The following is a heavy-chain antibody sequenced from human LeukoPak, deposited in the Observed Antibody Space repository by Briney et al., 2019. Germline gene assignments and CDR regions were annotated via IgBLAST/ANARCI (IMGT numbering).Heavy chain of an antibody. J-gene: IGHJ6*03. CDR1: GGSISSSSYY. CDR3: VVQNYYYYYMDV. CDR2: IYYSGST. V-gene: IGHV4-39*01. Sequence: SETLSLTCTVSGGSISSSSYYWGWIRQPPGKGLEWIGSIYYSGSTYYNPSLKSRVTISVDTSKNQFSLKLSSVTAADTAVYYCVVQNYYYYYMDVWGKGTTVTISS.